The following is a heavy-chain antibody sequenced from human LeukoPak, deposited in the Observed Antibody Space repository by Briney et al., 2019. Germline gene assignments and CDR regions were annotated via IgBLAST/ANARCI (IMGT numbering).Heavy chain of an antibody. V-gene: IGHV3-23*01. CDR2: ISGSGGNT. J-gene: IGHJ4*02. CDR3: AREARQGY. Sequence: PGGSLRLSCAASGSTFSNYVMNWVRQAPRKGLEWVSAISGSGGNTYYADSVKGRFTISRDNSKNTLFLQMNGLRAEDTAVYYCAREARQGYWGQGTLVTVSS. CDR1: GSTFSNYV.